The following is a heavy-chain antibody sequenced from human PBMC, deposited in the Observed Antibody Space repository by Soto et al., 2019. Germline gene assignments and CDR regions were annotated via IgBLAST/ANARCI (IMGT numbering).Heavy chain of an antibody. CDR2: IYSGGST. CDR1: GFTVSSND. J-gene: IGHJ4*02. D-gene: IGHD5-12*01. CDR3: ASGLYRGWHYFDY. V-gene: IGHV3-66*01. Sequence: EVQLVESGGGLVQPGGSLRLSCAASGFTVSSNDMSWVRQAPGKGLEWVSVIYSGGSTYYADYVKGRFTISRDNSKNTLYLQMHSLRAEATAVYYCASGLYRGWHYFDYWGQGTLVTVSS.